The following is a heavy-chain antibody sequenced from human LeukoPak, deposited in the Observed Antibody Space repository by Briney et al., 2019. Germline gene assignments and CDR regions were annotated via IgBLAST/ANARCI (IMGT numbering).Heavy chain of an antibody. CDR2: ISGSGGST. Sequence: QPGGSLRLSCAASGFTFSSYAMSWVRQAPGKGLEWVSAISGSGGSTYHADSVKGRFTISRDNSKNTLYLQMNSLRAEDTAVYYCAKDGPRGYCTNGVCYLFDYWGQGTLVTVSS. J-gene: IGHJ4*02. V-gene: IGHV3-23*01. D-gene: IGHD2-8*01. CDR1: GFTFSSYA. CDR3: AKDGPRGYCTNGVCYLFDY.